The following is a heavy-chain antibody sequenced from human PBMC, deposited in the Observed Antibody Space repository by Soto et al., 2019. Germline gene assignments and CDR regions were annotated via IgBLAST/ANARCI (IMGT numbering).Heavy chain of an antibody. D-gene: IGHD3-3*01. Sequence: GASVKVSCKASGGTFSSYAISWVRQAPGQGLEWMGGIIPIFGTANYAQKFQGRVTITADESTSTAYMELSSLRSEDTAVYYCARGNTIFGVVTLFDYWGQGTLVTVSS. CDR2: IIPIFGTA. V-gene: IGHV1-69*13. J-gene: IGHJ4*02. CDR3: ARGNTIFGVVTLFDY. CDR1: GGTFSSYA.